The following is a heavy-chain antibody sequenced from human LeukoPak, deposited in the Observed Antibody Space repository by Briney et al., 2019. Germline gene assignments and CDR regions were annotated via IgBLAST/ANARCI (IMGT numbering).Heavy chain of an antibody. D-gene: IGHD3-9*01. V-gene: IGHV2-5*01. CDR3: VHDAPGDKGFDY. Sequence: SGPTLVNPTQTLTLTCAFSGFSLTTNVVGVGWVRQPPGMALEWLALIYGNDEKRYSPSLKSRLTITKDTFKNQVVLTMTNMNPMDTATYYCVHDAPGDKGFDYWGQGTLVTVSS. CDR2: IYGNDEK. J-gene: IGHJ4*02. CDR1: GFSLTTNVVG.